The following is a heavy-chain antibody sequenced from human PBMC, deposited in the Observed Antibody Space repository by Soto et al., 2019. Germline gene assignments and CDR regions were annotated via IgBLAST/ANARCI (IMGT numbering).Heavy chain of an antibody. CDR3: ARQAYHYDTNSFGY. CDR2: IYPGDSDI. J-gene: IGHJ4*02. V-gene: IGHV5-51*01. D-gene: IGHD3-22*01. CDR1: GYNFITYW. Sequence: PGEPLKNSWKGSGYNFITYWVGWVRPMPGKGLEWMGVIYPGDSDIRFSPSFQGQVTISADMSLSTAYLQWSSLRVSDTAMYYCARQAYHYDTNSFGYWGQGTLVTVS.